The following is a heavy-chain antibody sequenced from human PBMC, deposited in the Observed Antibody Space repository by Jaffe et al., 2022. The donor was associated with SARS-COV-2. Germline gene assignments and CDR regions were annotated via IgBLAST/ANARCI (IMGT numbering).Heavy chain of an antibody. CDR3: ARRIAVRPVYGFDI. CDR2: IYYSGST. CDR1: GGSISNYY. V-gene: IGHV4-59*08. J-gene: IGHJ3*02. D-gene: IGHD6-6*01. Sequence: QVQLQESGPGLVKPSETLSLTCTVSGGSISNYYWTWIRQPPGKGLEWIGFIYYSGSTKYNPSLESRVTVSLDASKNQFSLKLTSVTATDTAVYYCARRIAVRPVYGFDIWGQGTMVTVSS.